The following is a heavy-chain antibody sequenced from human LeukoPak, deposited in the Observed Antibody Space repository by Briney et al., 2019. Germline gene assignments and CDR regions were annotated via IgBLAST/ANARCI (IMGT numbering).Heavy chain of an antibody. CDR3: ARDRITSFGRVHDP. J-gene: IGHJ5*02. Sequence: SETLSLTCTVSGASIRSGSESGSWIPQPGGKGPEWVGRIYSSGTANYNPSFKSRFKISVDTPKNQFSLVVSSVTAADTAIYFCARDRITSFGRVHDPWGQGILVTVSS. CDR1: GASIRSGSES. V-gene: IGHV4-61*02. CDR2: IYSSGTA. D-gene: IGHD3/OR15-3a*01.